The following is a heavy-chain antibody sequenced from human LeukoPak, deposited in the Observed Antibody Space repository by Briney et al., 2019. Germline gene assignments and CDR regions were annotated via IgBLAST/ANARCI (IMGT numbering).Heavy chain of an antibody. J-gene: IGHJ6*02. CDR1: GYTFTSYA. Sequence: ASVKVSCKASGYTFTSYAMHWVRQAPGQRLEWMGWINAGNGNTKYSQKFQGRVTITRDTSASTAYMELSSLRPEDTAVYYCARSISGYYWYGMDVWGQGTTVTVSS. CDR2: INAGNGNT. CDR3: ARSISGYYWYGMDV. V-gene: IGHV1-3*01. D-gene: IGHD2-21*01.